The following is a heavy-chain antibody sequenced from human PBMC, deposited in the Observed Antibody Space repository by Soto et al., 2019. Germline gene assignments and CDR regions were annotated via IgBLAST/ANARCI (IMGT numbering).Heavy chain of an antibody. J-gene: IGHJ4*02. CDR1: GDSISSSNKY. CDR2: MLYSGST. V-gene: IGHV4-39*02. D-gene: IGHD6-13*01. Sequence: SETLSLTCAVSGDSISSSNKYWGWIRQPPGKGLEWIVSMLYSGSTYFNPSLRSRVTMSLDTSKNEVSLKLSSVTAADTAVYYCTRDHHSWSRECWGQGTLVTVSS. CDR3: TRDHHSWSREC.